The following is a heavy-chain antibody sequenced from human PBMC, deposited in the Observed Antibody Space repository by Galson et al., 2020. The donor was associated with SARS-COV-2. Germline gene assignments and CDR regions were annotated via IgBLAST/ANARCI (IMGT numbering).Heavy chain of an antibody. CDR3: VRDFTNYYDDSGHGWFDP. J-gene: IGHJ5*02. CDR2: IYYSGGA. D-gene: IGHD3-22*01. CDR1: GGSISPYF. V-gene: IGHV4-31*03. Sequence: SETLSLTCTVSGGSISPYFWSWIHQYPGTGLEWIGYIYYSGGAYYNPSLKSRVTISVDTSKNQFSLKLSSVTAADTAVYYCVRDFTNYYDDSGHGWFDPWGQGTLVTVSS.